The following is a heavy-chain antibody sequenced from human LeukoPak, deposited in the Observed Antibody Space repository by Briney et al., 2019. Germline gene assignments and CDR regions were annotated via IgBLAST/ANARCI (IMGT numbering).Heavy chain of an antibody. V-gene: IGHV3-66*01. CDR1: GFSVSSNY. CDR2: IYSSGGT. D-gene: IGHD6-13*01. Sequence: PGGSLRLSCAASGFSVSSNYMSWVRQAPGKGLEWVAVIYSSGGTYHTDSVKGRFTISRDNSKSSSNLQLSSLRVEDTAVYYCTRGGVAAARKRGIDYWGQGILVTVSS. CDR3: TRGGVAAARKRGIDY. J-gene: IGHJ4*02.